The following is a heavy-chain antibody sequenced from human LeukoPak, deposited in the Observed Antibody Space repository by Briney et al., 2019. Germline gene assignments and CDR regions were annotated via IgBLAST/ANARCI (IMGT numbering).Heavy chain of an antibody. CDR1: GFTVSSNY. J-gene: IGHJ6*03. Sequence: GGSLRLSCAASGFTVSSNYMSWVRQAPGKGLEWVSVIYSGGSTYYADSVKGRFTISRDNSKNTLYLQMNSLRAEDTAVYYCARDGLDFWSGYNTGYYYYYMDVWGKGTTVTVSS. CDR2: IYSGGST. CDR3: ARDGLDFWSGYNTGYYYYYMDV. V-gene: IGHV3-53*05. D-gene: IGHD3-3*01.